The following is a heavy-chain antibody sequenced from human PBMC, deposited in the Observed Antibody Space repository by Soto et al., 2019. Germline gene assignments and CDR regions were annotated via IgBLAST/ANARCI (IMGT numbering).Heavy chain of an antibody. D-gene: IGHD5-18*01. CDR2: INHSGST. Sequence: SETLALTCAVYGGSFSGYYWTWIRQPPGTGLEWIGEINHSGSTYYNPSLKSRVTISVDTSKNQFSLKLSSVTAADTAVYYCARLGGYSYGHAVVVYWGQGTLVTVSS. CDR3: ARLGGYSYGHAVVVY. V-gene: IGHV4-34*01. J-gene: IGHJ4*02. CDR1: GGSFSGYY.